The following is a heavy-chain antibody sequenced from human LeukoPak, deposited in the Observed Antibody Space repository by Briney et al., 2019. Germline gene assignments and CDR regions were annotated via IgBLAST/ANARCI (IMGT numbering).Heavy chain of an antibody. Sequence: SETLSLTCTVSGDSINNNNYYWGWIRQPPGKGLEWIGNIYYSGSTNYNPSLKSRVTISVDTSKNQFSLKLSSVTAADTAVYYCARFPTNYYDSSGLGYWGQGTLVTVSS. CDR2: IYYSGST. CDR3: ARFPTNYYDSSGLGY. V-gene: IGHV4-39*07. J-gene: IGHJ4*02. D-gene: IGHD3-22*01. CDR1: GDSINNNNYY.